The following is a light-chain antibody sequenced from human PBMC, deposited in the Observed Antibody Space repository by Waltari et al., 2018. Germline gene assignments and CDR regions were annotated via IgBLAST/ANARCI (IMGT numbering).Light chain of an antibody. CDR1: QSISSH. Sequence: DIQMTQSPSSLSASVGDRVSITCRASQSISSHLNWYQQKPGKAPNLLICAASSLQSGGPSRFSGSGSETDVTLTISSLQPEDVATYYCQQSYSDQYTFGQGTKLEIK. V-gene: IGKV1-39*01. CDR3: QQSYSDQYT. J-gene: IGKJ2*01. CDR2: AAS.